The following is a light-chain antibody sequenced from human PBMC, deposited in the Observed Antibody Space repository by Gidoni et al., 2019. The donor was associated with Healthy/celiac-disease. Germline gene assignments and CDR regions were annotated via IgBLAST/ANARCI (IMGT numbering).Light chain of an antibody. Sequence: DIVMTQSPDSLAVSLGERATINRKSSQSVLYSSNNKNYLAWYQQKPGHPPKLPIYWASTRESGVPDRFSGSGSGTDFTLTISSLQAEDVAVYYCQQYYSTPHTFXQXTKLXIK. V-gene: IGKV4-1*01. CDR3: QQYYSTPHT. CDR2: WAS. J-gene: IGKJ2*01. CDR1: QSVLYSSNNKNY.